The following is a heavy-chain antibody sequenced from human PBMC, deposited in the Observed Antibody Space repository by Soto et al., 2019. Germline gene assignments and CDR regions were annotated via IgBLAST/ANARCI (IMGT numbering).Heavy chain of an antibody. Sequence: ASVKVSCTASGYTFTGYYMHWVRQAPGQGLEWMGWINPNSGGTNYAQKFQGRVTMTRDTSISTAYMELSRLRSDDTAVYYCARGGILRQNWFDPWGQGTLVTVSS. CDR2: INPNSGGT. D-gene: IGHD1-26*01. CDR3: ARGGILRQNWFDP. V-gene: IGHV1-2*02. J-gene: IGHJ5*02. CDR1: GYTFTGYY.